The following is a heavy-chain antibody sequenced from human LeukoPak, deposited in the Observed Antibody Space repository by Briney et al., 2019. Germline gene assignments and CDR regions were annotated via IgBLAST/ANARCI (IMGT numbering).Heavy chain of an antibody. J-gene: IGHJ5*02. D-gene: IGHD6-19*01. CDR2: IDTNTGSP. Sequence: ASVKVSCKASGYTFTTYPINWVRQAPGQGLEWMGWIDTNTGSPTYAQGLTGRFVFSLDTSVSTAYLQISSLKAEDTAVYYCARGAQWLPALPYTWGQGTLVTVSS. V-gene: IGHV7-4-1*02. CDR3: ARGAQWLPALPYT. CDR1: GYTFTTYP.